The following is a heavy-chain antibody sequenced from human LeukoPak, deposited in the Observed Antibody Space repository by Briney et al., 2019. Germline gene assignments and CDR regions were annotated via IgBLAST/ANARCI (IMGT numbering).Heavy chain of an antibody. CDR3: ARNQRGYNYGPFDY. Sequence: KPSETLSLTCTVSGGSISSGDYYWTWIRQPPGKGLEWIGYIYYTGSTNYNPSLKSRLTISVDTSKNQFSLKLSSVTAADTAVYYCARNQRGYNYGPFDYWGQGTLVTVSS. J-gene: IGHJ4*02. V-gene: IGHV4-61*08. CDR2: IYYTGST. D-gene: IGHD5-18*01. CDR1: GGSISSGDYY.